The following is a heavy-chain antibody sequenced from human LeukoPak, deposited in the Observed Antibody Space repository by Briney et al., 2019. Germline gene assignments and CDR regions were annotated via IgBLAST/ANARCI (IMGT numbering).Heavy chain of an antibody. CDR3: ARNPSPPYSGSDDY. J-gene: IGHJ4*02. D-gene: IGHD1-26*01. Sequence: GASVKVSCKASGYTFTTYGVTWVRQAPGQGLEWMGWISAYNDNTDYAQKLQGRVSMTADTSTSTAYMELRSLRYDDTAVYYCARNPSPPYSGSDDYWGQGTLVTVSS. V-gene: IGHV1-18*01. CDR2: ISAYNDNT. CDR1: GYTFTTYG.